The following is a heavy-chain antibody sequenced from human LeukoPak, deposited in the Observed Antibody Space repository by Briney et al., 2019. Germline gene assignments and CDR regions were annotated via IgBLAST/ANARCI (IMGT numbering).Heavy chain of an antibody. CDR3: ARLPRHYGDYYFDY. D-gene: IGHD4-17*01. V-gene: IGHV4-30-4*01. CDR1: GGSISSGDYY. Sequence: PSQTLSLTCTVSGGSISSGDYYWSWIRQPPGKGLEWIGYIYYSGSTYYNPSLKSRVTISVDTSKNQFSLRLSSVTAADTAVYNCARLPRHYGDYYFDYWGQGTLVTVSS. CDR2: IYYSGST. J-gene: IGHJ4*02.